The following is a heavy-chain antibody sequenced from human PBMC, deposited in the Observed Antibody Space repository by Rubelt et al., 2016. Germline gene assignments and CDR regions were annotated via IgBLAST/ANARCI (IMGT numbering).Heavy chain of an antibody. J-gene: IGHJ4*02. CDR2: INSGKGDT. Sequence: AEVRKPGASVKISCKASGYIFSDYTLAWVRQAPGQRLKWMGWINSGKGDTEYSEDFQGRVTITRDISASTAYMELRSLRSDDTAVYYCARGAYCSGGSCPIDYWGQGTLVTVSS. D-gene: IGHD2-15*01. CDR3: ARGAYCSGGSCPIDY. V-gene: IGHV1-3*01. CDR1: GYIFSDYT.